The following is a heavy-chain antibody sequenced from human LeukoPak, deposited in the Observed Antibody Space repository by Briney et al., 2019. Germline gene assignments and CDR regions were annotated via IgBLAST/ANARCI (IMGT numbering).Heavy chain of an antibody. CDR2: IKQDGTEK. J-gene: IGHJ4*02. CDR1: GFIFSSFW. CDR3: ARAFGY. V-gene: IGHV3-7*01. Sequence: PGGSLRLSCAASGFIFSSFWMSWVRQAPGKGLEWVANIKQDGTEKYYVDSVKGRFTISRDNAKNSLYLQMNSLRAEDTAIYYCARAFGYWGQGTLVTVSS. D-gene: IGHD3-10*01.